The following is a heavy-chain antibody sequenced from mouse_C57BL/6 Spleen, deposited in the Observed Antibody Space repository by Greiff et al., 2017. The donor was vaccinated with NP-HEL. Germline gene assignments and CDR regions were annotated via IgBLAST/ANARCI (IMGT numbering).Heavy chain of an antibody. D-gene: IGHD2-10*01. V-gene: IGHV5-17*01. CDR2: ISSGSSTI. Sequence: EVKVVESGGGLVKPGGSLKLSCAASGFTFSDYGMHWVRQAPEKGLEWVAYISSGSSTIYYADTVKGRFTISRDNAKNTLLLQMTSLRSEDTAMYYCARGLLSDYWGQGTTLTVSS. J-gene: IGHJ2*01. CDR3: ARGLLSDY. CDR1: GFTFSDYG.